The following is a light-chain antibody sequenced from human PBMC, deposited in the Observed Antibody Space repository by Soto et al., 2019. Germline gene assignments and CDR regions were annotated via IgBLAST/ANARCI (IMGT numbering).Light chain of an antibody. J-gene: IGKJ1*01. V-gene: IGKV1-39*01. CDR2: AAS. Sequence: DIQMNQSPASLSAAVGDRVTITCRASENIKIYLHWYQQKPGKAPKLLIYAASTLQSGVPSRFSGSGSGTDFTLTLNSLQPEDFATYHCQQGCSTPGTFGQGTKVEIK. CDR1: ENIKIY. CDR3: QQGCSTPGT.